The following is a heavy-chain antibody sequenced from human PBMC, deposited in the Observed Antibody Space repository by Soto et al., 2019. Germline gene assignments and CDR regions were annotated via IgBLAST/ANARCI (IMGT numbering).Heavy chain of an antibody. CDR1: GFTFSSYA. D-gene: IGHD5-18*01. CDR3: ASAGYSYVTSWFDP. CDR2: ISYDGSNK. V-gene: IGHV3-30-3*01. J-gene: IGHJ5*02. Sequence: QVQLVESGGGVVQPGRSLRLSCAASGFTFSSYAMHWVRQAPGKGLEWVAVISYDGSNKYYADSVKGRFTISRDNSKNTLYLQTNSLRAEDTAVYYCASAGYSYVTSWFDPWGQGTLVTXS.